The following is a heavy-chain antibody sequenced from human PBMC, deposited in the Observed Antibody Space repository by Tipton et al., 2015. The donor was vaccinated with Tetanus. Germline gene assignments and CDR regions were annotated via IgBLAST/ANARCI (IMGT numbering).Heavy chain of an antibody. CDR3: ARHGGSGYCSNGVCYVGAFDI. CDR2: IHYSGGT. Sequence: TLSLTCTVSGGSISGYYWNWIRQLPGKGLEWIGYIHYSGGTNYNPSLKSRVTMSVDTSKNQFSPKLSSVTAADTAVYYCARHGGSGYCSNGVCYVGAFDIWGQGTMVTVSS. CDR1: GGSISGYY. V-gene: IGHV4-59*08. J-gene: IGHJ3*02. D-gene: IGHD2-8*01.